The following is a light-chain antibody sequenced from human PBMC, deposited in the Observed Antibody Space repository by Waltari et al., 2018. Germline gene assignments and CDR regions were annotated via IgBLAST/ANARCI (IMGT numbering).Light chain of an antibody. J-gene: IGLJ2*01. CDR1: HIGSKS. CDR2: DDS. V-gene: IGLV3-21*02. CDR3: QVWDSSSDHPGV. Sequence: SYVLTQPPSVSVAPGPTARITCGGNHIGSKSLHWYQQKRGQAPVLVFYDDSDRPSGIPERFSGSNSGNTATLTISRVEAGDEADYYCQVWDSSSDHPGVFGGGTKLTVL.